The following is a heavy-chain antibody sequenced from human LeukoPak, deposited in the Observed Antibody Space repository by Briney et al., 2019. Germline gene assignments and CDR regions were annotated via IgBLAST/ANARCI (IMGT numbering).Heavy chain of an antibody. CDR3: ARDNVGALDY. Sequence: GGSLRLSCVASGFTFSSYWMAWVRQAPGKGLEWVDNMKQDGSAKHYADSVKGRFSISRDNSKNSVYLQMDSLRAEDTALYYCARDNVGALDYWGHGTLVTVSS. D-gene: IGHD1-26*01. V-gene: IGHV3-7*01. CDR2: MKQDGSAK. J-gene: IGHJ4*01. CDR1: GFTFSSYW.